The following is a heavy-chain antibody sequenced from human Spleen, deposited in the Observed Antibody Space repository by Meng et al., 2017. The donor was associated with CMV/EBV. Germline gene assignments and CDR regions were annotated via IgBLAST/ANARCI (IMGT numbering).Heavy chain of an antibody. D-gene: IGHD2-8*01. CDR1: GFTVSTIY. CDR3: ARAQVYYFDS. J-gene: IGHJ4*02. CDR2: ISSSSSYI. Sequence: GGSLRLSCAASGFTVSTIYMSWVRQAPGKGLEWVSSISSSSSYIYYADSVKGRFTISRDNAKNSLYLQMSSLRAEDTAVYYCARAQVYYFDSWGQGTLVTVSS. V-gene: IGHV3-21*01.